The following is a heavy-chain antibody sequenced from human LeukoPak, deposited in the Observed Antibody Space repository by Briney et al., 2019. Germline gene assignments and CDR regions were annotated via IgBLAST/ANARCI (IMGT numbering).Heavy chain of an antibody. CDR1: GFTFSSYS. Sequence: GGSLRLSCAASGFTFSSYSMNWVRQAPGKGLEWVSSISSSSSYIYYADSVKGRFTISRDNSKNTLYLQMNSLRAEDTAVYYCAKRDPNGGYDFWSGYYYYYGMDVWGQGTTVTVSS. J-gene: IGHJ6*02. D-gene: IGHD3-3*01. CDR2: ISSSSSYI. V-gene: IGHV3-21*04. CDR3: AKRDPNGGYDFWSGYYYYYGMDV.